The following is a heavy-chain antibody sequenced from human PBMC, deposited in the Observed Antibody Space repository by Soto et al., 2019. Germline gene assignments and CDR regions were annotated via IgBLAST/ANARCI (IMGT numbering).Heavy chain of an antibody. Sequence: SVKVSCKASGGTFSSYAISWVRQAPGQGLEWMGGIIPIFGTANYAQKFQGRVTVTADESTSTAYMELSSLRSEDTAVYYCARGPRYTQGFCIGYWGQGTLVTVSS. V-gene: IGHV1-69*13. CDR2: IIPIFGTA. J-gene: IGHJ4*02. CDR1: GGTFSSYA. D-gene: IGHD3-16*02. CDR3: ARGPRYTQGFCIGY.